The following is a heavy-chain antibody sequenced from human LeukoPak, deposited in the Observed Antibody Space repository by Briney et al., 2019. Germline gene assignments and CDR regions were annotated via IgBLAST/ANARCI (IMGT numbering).Heavy chain of an antibody. V-gene: IGHV1-46*01. CDR1: GYTFTRHY. D-gene: IGHD4-17*01. CDR3: ARGYGDRIGFDP. J-gene: IGHJ5*02. CDR2: INPSGGST. Sequence: GASVKVSCKASGYTFTRHYMHWVRQAPGQGLEWMGIINPSGGSTGYAQKFQGRVTMTRDTSTSTVYMELSSLRSEDTAVCFCARGYGDRIGFDPWGQGTLVTVSS.